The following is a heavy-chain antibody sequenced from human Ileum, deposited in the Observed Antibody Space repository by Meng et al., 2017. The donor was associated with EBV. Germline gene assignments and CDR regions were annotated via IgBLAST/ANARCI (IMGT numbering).Heavy chain of an antibody. CDR3: ARGGWSLDY. Sequence: HVTLPESGPVVVKTAVTLSHTCTVAVGSISSYFWGWIRRPPGKGLEWIGYIYFSGSTNYNPPLKSRVTISVDTSKNQFSLNLSSVTAADTAVYYCARGGWSLDYWGQGTLVTVSS. CDR1: VGSISSYF. CDR2: IYFSGST. V-gene: IGHV4-59*08. D-gene: IGHD2-15*01. J-gene: IGHJ4*02.